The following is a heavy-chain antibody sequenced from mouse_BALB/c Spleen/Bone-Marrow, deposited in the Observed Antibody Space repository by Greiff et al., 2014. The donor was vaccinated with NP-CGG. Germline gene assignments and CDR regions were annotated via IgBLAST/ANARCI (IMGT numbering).Heavy chain of an antibody. V-gene: IGHV1S127*01. J-gene: IGHJ1*01. CDR1: GYTFTSYW. D-gene: IGHD2-4*01. CDR2: IDPSDSHT. Sequence: VQLQQSGAELVKPGASVKMSCKASGYTFTSYWMHWVKQRPGQGLEWIGVIDPSDSHTSYNQKFKGKATLTVDTSSSTAYMQLSSLTSEDSAVYYCTRGDYDWYFDVWGAGTTVTVSS. CDR3: TRGDYDWYFDV.